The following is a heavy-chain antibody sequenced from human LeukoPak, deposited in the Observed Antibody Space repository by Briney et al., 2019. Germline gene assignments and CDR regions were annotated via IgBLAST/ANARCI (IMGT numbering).Heavy chain of an antibody. D-gene: IGHD1-26*01. CDR2: IYYSGST. V-gene: IGHV4-59*12. CDR3: ARSPRRDIVGATTFDY. J-gene: IGHJ4*02. Sequence: SETLSLTCTVSGGSISSYYWSWIRQPPGKGLEWIGYIYYSGSTNYNPSLKSRVTISVDTSKNQFSLKLSSVTAADTAVYYCARSPRRDIVGATTFDYWGQRTLVTVSS. CDR1: GGSISSYY.